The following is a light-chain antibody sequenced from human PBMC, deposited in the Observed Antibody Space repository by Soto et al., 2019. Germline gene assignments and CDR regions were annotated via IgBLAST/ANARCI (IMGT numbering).Light chain of an antibody. CDR3: QQYNNWPVT. CDR2: GAS. Sequence: EIVMTQSPATLSVSPGERATLSCRASQSVSSNLAWYQQKPGQAPRLLLYGASTRATGIPARFSGSGSGTEFTLTISSLQSEDFAVYYCQQYNNWPVTFGQGTKVEIK. J-gene: IGKJ1*01. V-gene: IGKV3-15*01. CDR1: QSVSSN.